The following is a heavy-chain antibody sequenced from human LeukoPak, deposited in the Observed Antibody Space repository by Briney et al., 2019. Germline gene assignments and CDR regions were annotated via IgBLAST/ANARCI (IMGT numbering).Heavy chain of an antibody. CDR3: ARGSIAAAGTLSGKDY. J-gene: IGHJ4*02. V-gene: IGHV4-31*03. CDR2: IYYSGST. Sequence: SETLSLTCTVSGGSISSGGYYWSWIRQHPGKGLEWIGYIYYSGSTYYNQSLKSRVTISVDTSKNQFSLKLSSVTAADTAVYYCARGSIAAAGTLSGKDYWGQGTLVTVSS. D-gene: IGHD6-13*01. CDR1: GGSISSGGYY.